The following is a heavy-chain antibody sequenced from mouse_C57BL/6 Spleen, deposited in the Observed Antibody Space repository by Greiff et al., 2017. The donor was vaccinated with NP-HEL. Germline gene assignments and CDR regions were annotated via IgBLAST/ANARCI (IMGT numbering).Heavy chain of an antibody. Sequence: EVMLQQSGPELVKPGASVKISCKASGYSFTGYYMNWVKQSPEKSLEWIGEINPSTGGTTYNQKFKAKATLTVDKSSSTAYMQLKSLTSEDSAVYYCARHYYGSSYYFDYWGQGTTLTVSS. CDR1: GYSFTGYY. V-gene: IGHV1-42*01. CDR2: INPSTGGT. J-gene: IGHJ2*01. CDR3: ARHYYGSSYYFDY. D-gene: IGHD1-1*01.